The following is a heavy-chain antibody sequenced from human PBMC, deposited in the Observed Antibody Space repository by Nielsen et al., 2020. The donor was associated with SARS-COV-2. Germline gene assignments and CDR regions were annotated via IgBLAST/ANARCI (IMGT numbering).Heavy chain of an antibody. Sequence: GESLKISCAASGFTFSSYAMSWVRQAPGKGLEWVSAISGSGGSTYYADSVKGRFTISRDNSKNTLYLQMNSLRAEDTTVYYCAKTKMVRGVIGAFDIWGQGTMVTVSS. J-gene: IGHJ3*02. CDR2: ISGSGGST. V-gene: IGHV3-23*01. CDR1: GFTFSSYA. D-gene: IGHD3-10*01. CDR3: AKTKMVRGVIGAFDI.